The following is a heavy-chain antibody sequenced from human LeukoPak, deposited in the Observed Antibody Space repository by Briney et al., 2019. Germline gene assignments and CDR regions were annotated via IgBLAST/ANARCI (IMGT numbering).Heavy chain of an antibody. J-gene: IGHJ4*02. D-gene: IGHD6-13*01. Sequence: AGGSLRLSCAASGSTFSSYSMNWVRQAPGKGLEWVSSISSSSSYIYYADSVKGRFTISRDNAKNSLYLQMNSLRAEDTAVYYCARAIAAAGTAQYYFDYWGQGTLVTVSS. CDR3: ARAIAAAGTAQYYFDY. CDR1: GSTFSSYS. CDR2: ISSSSSYI. V-gene: IGHV3-21*01.